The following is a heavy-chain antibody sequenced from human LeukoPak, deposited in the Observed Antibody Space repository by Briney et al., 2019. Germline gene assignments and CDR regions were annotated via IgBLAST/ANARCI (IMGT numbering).Heavy chain of an antibody. Sequence: SKTLSLTCSVSGGSISTSYWSWIRQPPGKGLEWIGYIYYTGSTNYNPSLKSRVTISVDTSKNQFSLKLSSLTAADTAVYYCARGDYYGPFDPWGQGTLVTVSS. CDR1: GGSISTSY. V-gene: IGHV4-59*01. J-gene: IGHJ5*02. D-gene: IGHD3-10*01. CDR3: ARGDYYGPFDP. CDR2: IYYTGST.